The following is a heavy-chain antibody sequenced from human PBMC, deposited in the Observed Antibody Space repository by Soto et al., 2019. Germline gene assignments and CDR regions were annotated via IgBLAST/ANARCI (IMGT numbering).Heavy chain of an antibody. V-gene: IGHV6-1*01. CDR2: TYYRSKWYN. CDR3: VRGRNYAFDY. D-gene: IGHD3-16*01. J-gene: IGHJ4*02. Sequence: QVQLQQSGPGLVTPSQTLALTCAISGASVSSYTAGWNWIRQSPSRGLEWLGRTYYRSKWYNEYAVSGRSRITVNPDTSKNQFSLQLNSVAPEDTAVYYCVRGRNYAFDYWGQGTLVTVSS. CDR1: GASVSSYTAG.